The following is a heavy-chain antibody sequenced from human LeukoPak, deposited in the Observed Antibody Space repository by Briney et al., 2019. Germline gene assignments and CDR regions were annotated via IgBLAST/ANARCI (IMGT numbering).Heavy chain of an antibody. CDR2: INPSGGST. CDR3: ARAMIVVGTPQYYFDY. Sequence: ASVKVSCKASGYTFTGYYMHWVRQAPGQGLEWMGIINPSGGSTSYAQKFQGRVTMTRDTSTSTVYMELSSLRSEDTAVYYCARAMIVVGTPQYYFDYWGQGTLVTVSS. J-gene: IGHJ4*02. CDR1: GYTFTGYY. D-gene: IGHD3-22*01. V-gene: IGHV1-46*01.